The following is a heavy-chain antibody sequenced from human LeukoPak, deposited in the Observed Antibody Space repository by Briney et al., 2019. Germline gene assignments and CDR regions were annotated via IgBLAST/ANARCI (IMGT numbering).Heavy chain of an antibody. CDR1: GFTVISNY. J-gene: IGHJ4*02. D-gene: IGHD6-19*01. CDR3: AKETLQWLVSIFDY. CDR2: IYSGGST. Sequence: PGGSLRLSCAASGFTVISNYMSWVRQASGKGLEWVSVIYSGGSTYYADSVKGRFTISRDNSKNTLYLQMNSLRAEDTAVYYCAKETLQWLVSIFDYWGQGTLVTVSS. V-gene: IGHV3-53*01.